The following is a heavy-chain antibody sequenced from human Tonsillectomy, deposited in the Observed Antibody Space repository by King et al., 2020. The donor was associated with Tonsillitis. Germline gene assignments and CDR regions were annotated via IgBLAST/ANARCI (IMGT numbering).Heavy chain of an antibody. CDR3: ARDLGGGSSQ. J-gene: IGHJ4*02. D-gene: IGHD2-15*01. Sequence: VQLVESGGGLVKAGGSLRLSCAASGFTFRDYYMSLIRQAPGKGLEWVSYISSTGWYTKYADSVKSRFTISRDNARNSLYLQMNSLRAEDTAVYYCARDLGGGSSQWGQGTLVTVSS. CDR2: ISSTGWYT. V-gene: IGHV3-11*05. CDR1: GFTFRDYY.